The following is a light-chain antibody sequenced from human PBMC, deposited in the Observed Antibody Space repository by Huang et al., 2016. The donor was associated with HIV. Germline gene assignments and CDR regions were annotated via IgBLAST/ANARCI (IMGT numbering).Light chain of an antibody. J-gene: IGKJ4*01. CDR2: GAS. Sequence: EIVMTQSPATLSVSPGERATLSCRASQSVSSNLAWYQQKPGQAPRLLIYGASTRATGIPARFSGSGSGTEFTLTISSLQSEDFAVYYCQQYNNLKLTFGGGTKVEIK. V-gene: IGKV3-15*01. CDR3: QQYNNLKLT. CDR1: QSVSSN.